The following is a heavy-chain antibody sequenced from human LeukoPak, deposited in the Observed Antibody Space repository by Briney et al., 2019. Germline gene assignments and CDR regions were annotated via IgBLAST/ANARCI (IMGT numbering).Heavy chain of an antibody. D-gene: IGHD3-10*01. Sequence: GGSLRLSCTAAGFTLSSYSMTWVRQAPGKGLEWVATIKQDGSDEYYVDSVKGRFTISRDNAKNSLYLQMNSLRVEDTAMYYCARVRDNSARDCWGRATLVTVSS. CDR1: GFTLSSYS. J-gene: IGHJ4*02. V-gene: IGHV3-7*01. CDR2: IKQDGSDE. CDR3: ARVRDNSARDC.